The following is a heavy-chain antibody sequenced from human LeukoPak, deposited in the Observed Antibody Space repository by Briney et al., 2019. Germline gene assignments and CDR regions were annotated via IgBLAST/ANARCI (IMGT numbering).Heavy chain of an antibody. CDR1: GYSFTSYW. V-gene: IGHV5-51*01. Sequence: GESLKISCKGSGYSFTSYWIGWVRHMPGKGLEWMGIIYPGDSDTRYSPSFQGQVTISADKSISTAYLQWSSLKASETAMYYCASTLGYCSGGSCYVTFDYWGQGTLVTVSS. CDR2: IYPGDSDT. J-gene: IGHJ4*02. D-gene: IGHD2-15*01. CDR3: ASTLGYCSGGSCYVTFDY.